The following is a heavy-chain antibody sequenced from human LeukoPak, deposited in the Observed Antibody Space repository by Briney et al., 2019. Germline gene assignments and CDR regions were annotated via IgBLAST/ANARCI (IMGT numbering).Heavy chain of an antibody. D-gene: IGHD5/OR15-5a*01. CDR1: GFTLSDYY. CDR2: ISSGSNYT. J-gene: IGHJ4*02. CDR3: ARSAGRLSPIDD. Sequence: GGSLRLSRASPGFTLSDYYMSWIRQAPGKGLEWVSYISSGSNYTNYADAVKGRFTISRDNAKNSLSLQMSSLRAEDTALYFCARSAGRLSPIDDWGQGTLVTVSS. V-gene: IGHV3-11*06.